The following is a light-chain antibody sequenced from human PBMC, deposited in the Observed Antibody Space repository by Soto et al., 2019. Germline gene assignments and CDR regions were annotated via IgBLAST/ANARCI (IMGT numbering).Light chain of an antibody. J-gene: IGKJ4*01. CDR3: QQHINWPLT. V-gene: IGKV3-11*01. CDR2: EAS. Sequence: EIVLKLSPVTLSLSPWERATLYCRASQTVSSSLAWYQQKPGQAPRLLIYEASNRATGIPARFSGSGSGADFTLTISSLEPEDFALYYCQQHINWPLTFGGGSKVDIK. CDR1: QTVSSS.